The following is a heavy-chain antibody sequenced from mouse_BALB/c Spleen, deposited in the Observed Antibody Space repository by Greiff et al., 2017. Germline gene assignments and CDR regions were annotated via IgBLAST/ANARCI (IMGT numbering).Heavy chain of an antibody. CDR1: GYSFTSYW. V-gene: IGHV1-5*01. D-gene: IGHD4-1*01. Sequence: VQLQQSGTVLARPGASVKMSCKASGYSFTSYWMHWVKQRPGQGLEWIGAIYPGNGDTSYNQKFKGKAKLTAVTSASTAYMELSSLTNEDSAVYYCTRGETGMNWYFDVWGAGTTVTVSS. CDR2: IYPGNGDT. J-gene: IGHJ1*01. CDR3: TRGETGMNWYFDV.